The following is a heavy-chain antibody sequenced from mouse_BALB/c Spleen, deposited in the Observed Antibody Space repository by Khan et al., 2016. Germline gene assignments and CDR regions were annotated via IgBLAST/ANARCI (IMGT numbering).Heavy chain of an antibody. D-gene: IGHD2-2*01. CDR1: GYSIISGYS. Sequence: EVQLQESGPDLVKPSQSLSLTCTVTGYSIISGYSWHWIRQFPGNKLEWMAYIHYSGSTNYNPSLKSRISLTRDTSKNRFILKLNSVTTEDTAAYDCAGVTTGDYFDYWGPGTTLTVAS. V-gene: IGHV3-1*02. J-gene: IGHJ2*01. CDR3: AGVTTGDYFDY. CDR2: IHYSGST.